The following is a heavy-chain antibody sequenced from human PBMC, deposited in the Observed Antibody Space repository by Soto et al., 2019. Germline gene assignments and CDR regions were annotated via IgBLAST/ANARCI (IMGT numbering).Heavy chain of an antibody. CDR2: IYYSGST. CDR3: ARHTPAISISDH. J-gene: IGHJ4*02. D-gene: IGHD2-15*01. Sequence: SGPTLVNPTQTLTLTCTFSGFSLRTSGVGVGWIRQPPGKGLEWIGSIYYSGSTYYNPSLKSRVTISVDTSKNQFSLKLSSVTAADTAVYYCARHTPAISISDHGGQETLVTVSS. V-gene: IGHV4-39*01. CDR1: GFSLRTSGVG.